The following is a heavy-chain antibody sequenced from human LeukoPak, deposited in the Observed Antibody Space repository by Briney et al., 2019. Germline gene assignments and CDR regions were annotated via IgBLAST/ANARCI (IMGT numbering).Heavy chain of an antibody. CDR1: GFTFSSYA. CDR3: AKSYNYGSGSYYNHFDS. Sequence: GGSLRLSCAASGFTFSSYAMSWVRQAPGKGLEWVSAISGSGGSTYYADSVKGRFTISRGNSKNTLYLQMNSLRAEDTALYYCAKSYNYGSGSYYNHFDSWGQGTLVTVSS. D-gene: IGHD3-10*01. J-gene: IGHJ4*02. V-gene: IGHV3-23*01. CDR2: ISGSGGST.